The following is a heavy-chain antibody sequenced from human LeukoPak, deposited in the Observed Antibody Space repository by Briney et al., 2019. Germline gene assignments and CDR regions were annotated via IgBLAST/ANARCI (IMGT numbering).Heavy chain of an antibody. J-gene: IGHJ4*02. CDR2: IDPNSGDT. V-gene: IGHV1-2*02. CDR1: RYTLAGYY. CDR3: ASDGGPYCDGASCSFDY. Sequence: ASVKVSCKASRYTLAGYYIHWVRQAPGQGLEWMGWIDPNSGDTHYTQKFQGRVTMTRDTSITTAYMQVTRLRSDDTAVFYCASDGGPYCDGASCSFDYWGQGTLVTVSS. D-gene: IGHD2-21*01.